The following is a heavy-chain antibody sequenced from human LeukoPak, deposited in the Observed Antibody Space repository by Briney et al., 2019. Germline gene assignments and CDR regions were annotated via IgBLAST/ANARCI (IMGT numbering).Heavy chain of an antibody. J-gene: IGHJ5*02. Sequence: SETLSLTCAVYGGSFSGYYWSWIRQPPGKGLEWIGEINHSGSTNYNPSLKSRVTISVDTSKNQFSLKLSSVTAADTAVYYCATSYYDSSGSPWWFDPWGQGTLVTVSS. CDR3: ATSYYDSSGSPWWFDP. V-gene: IGHV4-34*01. CDR2: INHSGST. CDR1: GGSFSGYY. D-gene: IGHD3-22*01.